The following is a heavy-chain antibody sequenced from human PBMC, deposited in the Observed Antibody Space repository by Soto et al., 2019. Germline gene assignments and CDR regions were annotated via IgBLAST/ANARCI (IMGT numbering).Heavy chain of an antibody. V-gene: IGHV2-5*02. D-gene: IGHD6-13*01. CDR2: IYWDDDK. CDR3: AHRLAATGLFDY. Sequence: QITLKESGPTLVKPTQTLTLTCTFSGFSLSTSGVGVGWIRQPPGKALEWLALIYWDDDKRYSPSLKSRLTITKDPSKNQVVLTMTNLDPVDTATYYCAHRLAATGLFDYWGQGTLGTVSS. J-gene: IGHJ4*02. CDR1: GFSLSTSGVG.